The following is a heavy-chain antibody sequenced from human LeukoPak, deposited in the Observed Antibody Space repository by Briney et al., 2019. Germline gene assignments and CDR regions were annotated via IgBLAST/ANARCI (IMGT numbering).Heavy chain of an antibody. CDR3: ARDQASLRFLEKEKALRNPYYYYGMDV. CDR1: GFTLSTNA. D-gene: IGHD3-3*01. CDR2: ISGSGAST. V-gene: IGHV3-23*01. Sequence: PGGSLRLSCLTSGFTLSTNAMSWVRQAPGKGLEWISGISGSGASTYYADSVKGRFTISRDDSRNTLYLQMNSLRAEDTAVYYCARDQASLRFLEKEKALRNPYYYYGMDVWGQGTTVTVSS. J-gene: IGHJ6*02.